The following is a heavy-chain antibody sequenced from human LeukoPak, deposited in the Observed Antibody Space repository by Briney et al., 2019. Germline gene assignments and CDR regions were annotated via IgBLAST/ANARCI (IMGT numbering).Heavy chain of an antibody. Sequence: ASVKVSCKASGYTFTGYYMHWVRQAPGQGLEWMGWINPNSGGTNYAQKFQGRVTMTRDTSTSTAYMELRRLRSDDTAVYYCASAVGGGHYLYYYYYFMDGWGRGTTVSVSS. V-gene: IGHV1-2*02. CDR3: ASAVGGGHYLYYYYYFMDG. J-gene: IGHJ6*03. D-gene: IGHD6-19*01. CDR2: INPNSGGT. CDR1: GYTFTGYY.